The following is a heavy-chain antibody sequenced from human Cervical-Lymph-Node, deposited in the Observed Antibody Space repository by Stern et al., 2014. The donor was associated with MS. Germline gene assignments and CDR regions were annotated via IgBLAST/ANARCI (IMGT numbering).Heavy chain of an antibody. V-gene: IGHV3-9*01. J-gene: IGHJ4*02. Sequence: VQLVESGGGLVQPGRSLRLSCAVSGFKFDDYAMHWVRQAPGKGLEWVAGISWNSGSIGYAESVKGRFTVSRDNAKNFLYLQMTGLTAEDTALYFCAKDFHPHLLTPIDYWGQGTLLTVSS. D-gene: IGHD1-14*01. CDR1: GFKFDDYA. CDR2: ISWNSGSI. CDR3: AKDFHPHLLTPIDY.